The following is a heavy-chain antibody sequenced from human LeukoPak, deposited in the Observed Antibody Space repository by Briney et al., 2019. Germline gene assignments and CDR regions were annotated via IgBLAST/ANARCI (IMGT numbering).Heavy chain of an antibody. Sequence: ASETLSLTCTVSGYSISSGYYWSWIRQPAGKGLEWIGRIHTSGSTNYNPSLKSRVTISVDTSKNQFSLKLSSVTAADTAVYYCAREQQLVYFDYWGQGTLVTVSS. CDR3: AREQQLVYFDY. CDR2: IHTSGST. V-gene: IGHV4-61*02. D-gene: IGHD6-13*01. J-gene: IGHJ4*02. CDR1: GYSISSGYY.